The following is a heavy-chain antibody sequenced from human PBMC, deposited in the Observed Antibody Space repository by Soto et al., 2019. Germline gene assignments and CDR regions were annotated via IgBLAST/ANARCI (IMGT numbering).Heavy chain of an antibody. J-gene: IGHJ4*02. CDR1: GFTFTNYW. Sequence: EVQLVESGGDLVQPGGSLRLSCVASGFTFTNYWMTWVRQVPGKGLEWVANIKQDGSDKQYVDSVQGRFSISRDNAKNSAYLQMNSLRVEDTAVYYCITTTRDTTFDYWGQGTVVTVSS. D-gene: IGHD1-1*01. V-gene: IGHV3-7*03. CDR2: IKQDGSDK. CDR3: ITTTRDTTFDY.